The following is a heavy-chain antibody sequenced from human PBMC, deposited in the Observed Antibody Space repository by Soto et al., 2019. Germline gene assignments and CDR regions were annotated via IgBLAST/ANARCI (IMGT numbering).Heavy chain of an antibody. CDR3: ASIMITFGGVIATFDY. Sequence: SETLSLTCTVSGGSISSSSYYWGWIRQPPGKGLEWIGSIYYSGSTYYNPSLKSRVTISVDTSKNQFSLKLSSVTAADTAVYYCASIMITFGGVIATFDYWGQGTLVTVSS. CDR2: IYYSGST. J-gene: IGHJ4*02. CDR1: GGSISSSSYY. V-gene: IGHV4-39*01. D-gene: IGHD3-16*02.